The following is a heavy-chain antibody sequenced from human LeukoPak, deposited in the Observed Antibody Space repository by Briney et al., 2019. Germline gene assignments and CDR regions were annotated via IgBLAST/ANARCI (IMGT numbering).Heavy chain of an antibody. CDR1: GYTFTNYG. CDR2: ISAYNGNT. CDR3: ARADIAVAAEFDY. J-gene: IGHJ4*02. V-gene: IGHV1-18*01. Sequence: ASVTVSFKASGYTFTNYGIHWVRQAPGQGLEWMGWISAYNGNTNYAQKLQGRVTMTTDTSTSTAYMELRSLRSDDTAVYYCARADIAVAAEFDYWGQGTLVTVSS. D-gene: IGHD6-19*01.